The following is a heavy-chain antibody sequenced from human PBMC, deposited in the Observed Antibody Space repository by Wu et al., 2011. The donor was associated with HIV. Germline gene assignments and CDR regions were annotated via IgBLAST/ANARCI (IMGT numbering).Heavy chain of an antibody. V-gene: IGHV1-18*01. D-gene: IGHD2-15*01. CDR2: INGCNGNS. J-gene: IGHJ3*02. Sequence: QVQLVQSGDEVKKPGASVKVSCKASGKGFPTSIVTWVRQAPGQGLEWLGWINGCNGNSRYRQNFQDRVSMSTDSATTTAYMELRSLKSDDTAVYYCASVRCHVDHCYFPLLGTAFDIWGQGTMVTVSS. CDR3: ASVRCHVDHCYFPLLGTAFDI. CDR1: GKGFPTSI.